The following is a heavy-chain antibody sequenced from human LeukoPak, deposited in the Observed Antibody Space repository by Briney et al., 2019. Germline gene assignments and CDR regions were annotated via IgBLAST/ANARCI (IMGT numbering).Heavy chain of an antibody. CDR3: ATGRGYSYGFDY. V-gene: IGHV1-2*02. Sequence: GASVKVSCKASGYTFTGYYMHWVRQAPGQGLEWMGWIYPNSGGTNYAQKFQGRVTVTRDTSISTAYMQLSRLRSDDTAVYYCATGRGYSYGFDYRGQGTLVTVSS. J-gene: IGHJ4*02. CDR1: GYTFTGYY. CDR2: IYPNSGGT. D-gene: IGHD5-18*01.